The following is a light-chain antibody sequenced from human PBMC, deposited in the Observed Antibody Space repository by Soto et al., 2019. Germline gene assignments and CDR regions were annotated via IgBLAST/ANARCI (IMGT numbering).Light chain of an antibody. CDR3: QSYDSSLSGSV. V-gene: IGLV1-40*01. J-gene: IGLJ2*01. CDR1: SSNIGAGYD. Sequence: QSVLTQPPSVSGAPGQRVTISCTGSSSNIGAGYDVHWYQQLPGTAPKLLLYGNSNRPSGVPDRFSGSKSGTSASLAITGRQGGDVADYYCQSYDSSLSGSVFGGGAKLTVL. CDR2: GNS.